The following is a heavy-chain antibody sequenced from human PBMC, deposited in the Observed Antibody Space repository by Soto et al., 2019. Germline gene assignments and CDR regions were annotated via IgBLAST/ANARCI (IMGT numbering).Heavy chain of an antibody. CDR2: IKQDGSEK. CDR3: AREGSGWPYYYGMDV. CDR1: GFTFSSYW. D-gene: IGHD6-19*01. V-gene: IGHV3-7*01. Sequence: GGSLRLSCAASGFTFSSYWMSWVRQAPGKGLEWVANIKQDGSEKYYVDSVKGRFTISRDNAKNSLYLQMNSLRAEDTAVYYCAREGSGWPYYYGMDVWGQGTTVTVSS. J-gene: IGHJ6*02.